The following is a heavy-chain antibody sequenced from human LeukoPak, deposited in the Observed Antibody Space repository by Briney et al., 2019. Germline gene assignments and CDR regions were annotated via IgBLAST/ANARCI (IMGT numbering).Heavy chain of an antibody. J-gene: IGHJ3*02. CDR3: ARCKWEQSVVHHDAFDI. V-gene: IGHV1-18*01. Sequence: ASVKVSCKASGYTFTSYGISWVRQAPGQGLEWMGWISAYNGNTNYAQKLQGRVTMTTDTSTSTAYMELRSLRSDDTAVYYCARCKWEQSVVHHDAFDIWGQGTMVTVSS. CDR2: ISAYNGNT. CDR1: GYTFTSYG. D-gene: IGHD1-26*01.